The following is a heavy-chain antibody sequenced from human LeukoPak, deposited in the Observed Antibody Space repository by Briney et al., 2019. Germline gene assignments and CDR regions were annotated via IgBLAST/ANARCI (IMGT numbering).Heavy chain of an antibody. Sequence: GSVKVSCKASGYTFTSYGISWVRQAPGQGLEWMGWISAYNGNTNYAQKLQGRVTMTTDTSTSTAYMELRSLRSDDTAVYYCARIVGTFGGGPDNWFDPWGQGTLVTVSS. V-gene: IGHV1-18*01. CDR1: GYTFTSYG. CDR3: ARIVGTFGGGPDNWFDP. CDR2: ISAYNGNT. D-gene: IGHD1-26*01. J-gene: IGHJ5*02.